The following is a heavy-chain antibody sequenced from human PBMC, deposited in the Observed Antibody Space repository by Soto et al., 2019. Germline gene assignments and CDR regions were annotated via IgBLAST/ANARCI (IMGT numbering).Heavy chain of an antibody. D-gene: IGHD6-13*01. CDR2: IIPIFGTA. J-gene: IGHJ4*02. CDR1: GGTFSSYA. Sequence: ASVKVSCKASGGTFSSYAISWVRQAPGQGLEWMGGIIPIFGTANYAQKFQGRVTITADESTSTAYMELSSLRPEDTAVYYCARNTPYDRIAAAPFDYWGQGTLVTVSS. V-gene: IGHV1-69*13. CDR3: ARNTPYDRIAAAPFDY.